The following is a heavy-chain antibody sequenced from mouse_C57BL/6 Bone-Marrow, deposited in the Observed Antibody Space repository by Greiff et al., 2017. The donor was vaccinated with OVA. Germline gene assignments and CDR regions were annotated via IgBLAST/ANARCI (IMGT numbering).Heavy chain of an antibody. CDR3: ARRGEYYGSSWSAY. D-gene: IGHD1-1*01. CDR1: GYTFTSYG. Sequence: VQLQQSGAELARPGASVKLSCKASGYTFTSYGIRWVKQRPGQGLEWIGEIYPRSGNTYYNEKVKGKATLTADKSSSTAYMELRSLTSEDSAVYFCARRGEYYGSSWSAYWGQGTLVTVSA. J-gene: IGHJ3*01. CDR2: IYPRSGNT. V-gene: IGHV1-81*01.